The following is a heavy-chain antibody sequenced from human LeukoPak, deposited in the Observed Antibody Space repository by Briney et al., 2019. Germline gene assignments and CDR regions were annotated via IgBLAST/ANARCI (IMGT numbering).Heavy chain of an antibody. V-gene: IGHV1-69*04. CDR3: ARDIQPYHYDSSGPIVYFDY. CDR2: IIPILGIA. D-gene: IGHD3-22*01. CDR1: GGTFSSYA. J-gene: IGHJ4*02. Sequence: GASVKVSCKASGGTFSSYAISWVRQAPGQGLEWMGRIIPILGIANYAQKFQGRVTITADKSTSTAYMELSSLRSEDTAVYYCARDIQPYHYDSSGPIVYFDYWGQGTLVTVSS.